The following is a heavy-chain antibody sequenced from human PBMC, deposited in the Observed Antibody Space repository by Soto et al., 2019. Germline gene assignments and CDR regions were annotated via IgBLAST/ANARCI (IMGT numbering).Heavy chain of an antibody. D-gene: IGHD3-22*01. CDR3: ARNYYDSSGYYYGEYYFDY. CDR1: GYTFTSYG. V-gene: IGHV1-18*01. J-gene: IGHJ4*02. Sequence: QVQLVQSGAEVKKPGASVKVSCKASGYTFTSYGISWVRQAPGQGLEWMGWISAYNGNTNYAQKLQGRVTMTTDTSTSTAYMELRSLRSDDTAVYYCARNYYDSSGYYYGEYYFDYWGQGTLVTVSS. CDR2: ISAYNGNT.